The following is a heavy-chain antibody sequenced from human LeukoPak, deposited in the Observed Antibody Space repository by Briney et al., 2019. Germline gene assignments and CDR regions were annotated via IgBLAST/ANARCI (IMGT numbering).Heavy chain of an antibody. CDR3: ASRRGGVRNLHQKALDY. Sequence: SETLSLTCTVSGYSISSGDYWGWIRQPPGKGLEWIGSIYHSGRTYYNPSLKSRVTISVDTSKNQFSLKLSSVTVADTAVYYCASRRGGVRNLHQKALDYWGQGTLVTVSS. CDR1: GYSISSGDY. V-gene: IGHV4-38-2*02. CDR2: IYHSGRT. D-gene: IGHD4-11*01. J-gene: IGHJ4*02.